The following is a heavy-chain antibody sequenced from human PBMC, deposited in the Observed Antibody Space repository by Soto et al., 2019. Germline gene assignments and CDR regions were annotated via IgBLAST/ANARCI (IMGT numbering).Heavy chain of an antibody. V-gene: IGHV4-61*01. J-gene: IGHJ4*02. CDR2: VYYTGST. CDR3: ENALEHLYCDY. Sequence: PPETLSLTSTVSGGSVSSASYYWSWIRQPPGKGLEWIGYVYYTGSTNYNPSLKSRVTISVDTSKNQFSLKLTSVTAADTAMYYCENALEHLYCDYWGQGSLVTVSS. CDR1: GGSVSSASYY. D-gene: IGHD3-3*01.